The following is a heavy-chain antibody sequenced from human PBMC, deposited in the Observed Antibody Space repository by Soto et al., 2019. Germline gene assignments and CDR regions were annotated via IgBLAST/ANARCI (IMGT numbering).Heavy chain of an antibody. J-gene: IGHJ4*01. V-gene: IGHV4-59*01. CDR1: GGSIRNVY. Sequence: KPSETLSLTCTVSGGSIRNVYWSWIRQAPGKGLEWIGFIFHSGNAKYNPSLKSRVTISVDTSKNQFSLSLDSVTAADTAVYFCARAHAPTLPFDYWGHGTLVTVSS. CDR2: IFHSGNA. CDR3: ARAHAPTLPFDY. D-gene: IGHD2-15*01.